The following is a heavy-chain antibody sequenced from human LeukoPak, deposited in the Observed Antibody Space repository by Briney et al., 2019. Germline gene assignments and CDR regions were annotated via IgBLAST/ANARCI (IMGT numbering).Heavy chain of an antibody. CDR2: INPNSGGT. Sequence: ASVKVSCKASGYTFTGYYMHWVRQAPGQGLEWMGWINPNSGGTNYARKFQGRVTMTRDTSISTAYMELSRLRSDDTAVYYCARSSTCYYYMDVWGKGTTVTVSS. D-gene: IGHD2-15*01. CDR3: ARSSTCYYYMDV. J-gene: IGHJ6*03. CDR1: GYTFTGYY. V-gene: IGHV1-2*02.